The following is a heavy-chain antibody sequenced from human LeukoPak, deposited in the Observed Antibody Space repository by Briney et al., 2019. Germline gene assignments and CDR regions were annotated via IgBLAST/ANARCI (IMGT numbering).Heavy chain of an antibody. CDR2: INHSGST. D-gene: IGHD1-7*01. Sequence: KPSETLSLTCAVYGGSFSGYYWSWIRQPPGKGLEWIGEINHSGSTNYNPSLKSRVTISVDTSKNQFSLKLSSVTAADTAVYYCVRGGVPALVGTKVRRPWFDPWGQGTLVTVSS. CDR1: GGSFSGYY. V-gene: IGHV4-34*01. J-gene: IGHJ5*02. CDR3: VRGGVPALVGTKVRRPWFDP.